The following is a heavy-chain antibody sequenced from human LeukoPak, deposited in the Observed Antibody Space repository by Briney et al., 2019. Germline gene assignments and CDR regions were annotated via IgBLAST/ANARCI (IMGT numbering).Heavy chain of an antibody. CDR1: GFTFSSYS. J-gene: IGHJ4*02. D-gene: IGHD6-6*01. V-gene: IGHV3-21*01. CDR3: ARDKGIAARPADY. CDR2: ISSSSSYI. Sequence: GGSLRLSCAASGFTFSSYSMNWVRQAPGKGLEWVSSISSSSSYIYYAGSVKGRFTISRDNAKNSLYLQMNSLRAEDTAVYYCARDKGIAARPADYWGQGTLVTVSS.